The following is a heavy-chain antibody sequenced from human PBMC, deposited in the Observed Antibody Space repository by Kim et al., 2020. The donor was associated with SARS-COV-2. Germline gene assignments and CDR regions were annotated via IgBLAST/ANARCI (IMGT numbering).Heavy chain of an antibody. J-gene: IGHJ6*02. CDR2: ISYDGSNK. V-gene: IGHV3-30-3*01. CDR1: GFTFSSYA. D-gene: IGHD1-1*01. CDR3: ARDLGTHLPEGIDV. Sequence: GGSLRLSCAASGFTFSSYAMHWVRQAPGKGLEWVAVISYDGSNKYYADSVKGRFTISRDNSKNTLYLQMNSLRAEDTAVYYCARDLGTHLPEGIDVWGQGTTVTVSS.